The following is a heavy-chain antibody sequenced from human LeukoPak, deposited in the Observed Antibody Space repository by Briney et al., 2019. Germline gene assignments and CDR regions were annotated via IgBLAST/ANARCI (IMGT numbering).Heavy chain of an antibody. CDR2: ISYDGSNK. CDR1: GFTFSSYG. CDR3: ANLKGDNAFDI. D-gene: IGHD3-10*01. J-gene: IGHJ3*02. Sequence: GRSLRLSCAASGFTFSSYGMHWVRQAPGKGLEWVAVISYDGSNKYYADSVKGRFTISRDNSKNTLYLQMNSLRAEDTAVYYCANLKGDNAFDIWGQGTMVTVSS. V-gene: IGHV3-30*18.